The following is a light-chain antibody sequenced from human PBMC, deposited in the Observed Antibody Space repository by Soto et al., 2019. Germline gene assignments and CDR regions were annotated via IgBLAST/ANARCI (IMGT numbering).Light chain of an antibody. CDR1: SSNIGSTA. J-gene: IGLJ2*01. Sequence: QSVLTQPPSTSATPGQRVTISCSGSSSNIGSTAVSWYQQLPGTAPKLLIYNNDQRPSGVPDRFSGSKSGTSASLAISGLQSEDEADYYCAAWDDSLNGVIFGGGTKLTVL. CDR2: NND. V-gene: IGLV1-44*01. CDR3: AAWDDSLNGVI.